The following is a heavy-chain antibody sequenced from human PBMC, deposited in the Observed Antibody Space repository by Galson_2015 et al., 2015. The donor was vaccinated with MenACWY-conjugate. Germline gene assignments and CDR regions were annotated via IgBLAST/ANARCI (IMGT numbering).Heavy chain of an antibody. CDR2: FSGSSGSGGST. D-gene: IGHD6-19*01. CDR1: GFTFSSYA. J-gene: IGHJ4*02. Sequence: SLRLSCAASGFTFSSYAMSWVRQAPGKGLEWVSGFSGSSGSGGSTYYADSVQGRFTISSDNSKNTLYLHMNSLRPEDTAVYYCAREYKGTEQWLFDFDYWGQGTLVTVSS. V-gene: IGHV3-23*01. CDR3: AREYKGTEQWLFDFDY.